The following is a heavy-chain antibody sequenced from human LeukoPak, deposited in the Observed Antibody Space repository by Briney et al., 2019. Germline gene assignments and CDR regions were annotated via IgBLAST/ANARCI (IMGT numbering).Heavy chain of an antibody. D-gene: IGHD2-2*01. J-gene: IGHJ4*02. V-gene: IGHV4-39*07. CDR1: GGSVSSNYYY. CDR2: IYYSGST. Sequence: SETLSLTCTVSGGSVSSNYYYWGWIRQPPGKGLEWIGSIYYSGSTYYNPSLKSRVTISVDTSKNQFSLKLSSVTAADTAVYYCARGPGGNYAPHYFDYWGQGTLVTVSS. CDR3: ARGPGGNYAPHYFDY.